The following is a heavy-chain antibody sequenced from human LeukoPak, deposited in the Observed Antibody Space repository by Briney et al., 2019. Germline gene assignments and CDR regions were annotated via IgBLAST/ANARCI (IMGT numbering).Heavy chain of an antibody. CDR1: GGSISRYY. J-gene: IGHJ4*02. D-gene: IGHD5-12*01. V-gene: IGHV4-4*07. CDR3: ARTHAGYSGYDYPPYFDY. Sequence: SETLSLTCTVSGGSISRYYWNWIRQPAGNGLEWIGRIYTSGSTNYNPSLKSRVTMSVDTSKNQFSLKLSSVTAADTAVYYCARTHAGYSGYDYPPYFDYWGQGTLVTVSS. CDR2: IYTSGST.